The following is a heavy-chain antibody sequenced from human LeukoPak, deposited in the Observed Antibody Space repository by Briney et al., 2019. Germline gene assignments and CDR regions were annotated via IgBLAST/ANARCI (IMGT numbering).Heavy chain of an antibody. V-gene: IGHV1-69*05. CDR2: IIPIFGTA. D-gene: IGHD1-7*01. Sequence: SVKVSCKASGGTFSSYAISWVRQAPGQGLEWMGRIIPIFGTANYAQKFQGRVTITTDESTSTAYMELSSLRSEDTAVYYCARGRSGTTSLFYWGQGTLVTVSS. J-gene: IGHJ4*02. CDR1: GGTFSSYA. CDR3: ARGRSGTTSLFY.